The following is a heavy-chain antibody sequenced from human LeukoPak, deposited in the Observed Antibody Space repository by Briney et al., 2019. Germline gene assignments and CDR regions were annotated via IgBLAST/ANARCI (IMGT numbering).Heavy chain of an antibody. J-gene: IGHJ4*02. D-gene: IGHD3-10*02. V-gene: IGHV3-33*01. Sequence: GGSLRLSCAASGFTFSSYDMHWVRQAPGKGLEWVAVIWYDGSNKYYADSVKGRFTISRDNSKNTLYLQMNSLRAEDTAVYYCARGGGVRGVNYFDYWGQGTLVTVSS. CDR1: GFTFSSYD. CDR2: IWYDGSNK. CDR3: ARGGGVRGVNYFDY.